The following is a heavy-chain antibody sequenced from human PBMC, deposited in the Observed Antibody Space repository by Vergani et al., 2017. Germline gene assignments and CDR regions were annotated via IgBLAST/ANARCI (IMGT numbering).Heavy chain of an antibody. J-gene: IGHJ4*02. CDR3: AREKPYMPYQN. D-gene: IGHD2-8*01. Sequence: QVQLVQSGAEVKKPGSSVKVSCKASGGTFSSYTISWVRQAPGQGLEWMGRIIPILGIANYAQKFQGRVTITADKSTSTAYMELSSLRAENTAVYYCAREKPYMPYQNWGQGTLVTVSS. CDR1: GGTFSSYT. V-gene: IGHV1-69*08. CDR2: IIPILGIA.